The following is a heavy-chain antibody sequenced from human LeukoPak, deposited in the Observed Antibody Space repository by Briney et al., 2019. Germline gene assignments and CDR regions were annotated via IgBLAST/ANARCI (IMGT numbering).Heavy chain of an antibody. CDR3: ARGHGSSWYLYPNWFDP. CDR2: INHSGST. CDR1: GGSFSGYY. V-gene: IGHV4-34*01. J-gene: IGHJ5*02. D-gene: IGHD6-13*01. Sequence: SETLSLTCAVYGGSFSGYYWSWIRQPPGKGLEWIGEINHSGSTNYNPSLKSRVTISVDTSKNQFPLKLSSVTAADTAVYYCARGHGSSWYLYPNWFDPWGQGTLVTVSS.